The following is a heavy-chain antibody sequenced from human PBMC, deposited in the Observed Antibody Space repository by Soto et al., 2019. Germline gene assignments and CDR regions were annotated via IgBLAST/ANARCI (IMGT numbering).Heavy chain of an antibody. Sequence: VGSLRLSCAASGFTFSSYWMHWVRQAPGKGLVWVSRINSDGSSTSYADSVKGRFTISRDNAKNTLYLQMNSLRAEDTAVYYCARDEKYNWNDGYYYYGMDVWGQGTTVTVSS. J-gene: IGHJ6*02. V-gene: IGHV3-74*01. CDR1: GFTFSSYW. CDR3: ARDEKYNWNDGYYYYGMDV. D-gene: IGHD1-1*01. CDR2: INSDGSST.